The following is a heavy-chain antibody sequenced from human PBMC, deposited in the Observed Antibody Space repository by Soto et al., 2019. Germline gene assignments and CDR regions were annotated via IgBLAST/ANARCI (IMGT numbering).Heavy chain of an antibody. Sequence: GASVKVSCKASGYTFTSYDINWVRQATGQGLEWMGWTNPNSGNTGYAQKFQGRVTMTRNTSISTAYMELSSLRSEDTAVYYCARGKGYDILTGFSVYYGMDVWGQGTTVTVSS. CDR2: TNPNSGNT. V-gene: IGHV1-8*01. D-gene: IGHD3-9*01. J-gene: IGHJ6*02. CDR3: ARGKGYDILTGFSVYYGMDV. CDR1: GYTFTSYD.